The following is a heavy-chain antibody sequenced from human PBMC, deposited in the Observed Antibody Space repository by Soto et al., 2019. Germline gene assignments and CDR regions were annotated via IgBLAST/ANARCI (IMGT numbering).Heavy chain of an antibody. CDR3: ARLRGQWLAKGPFDY. Sequence: ASVKVSCKASGYTFTSYDINWVRQATGQGLEWMGWMNPNSGNTGYAQKFQGRVTMTRDTSISTAYMELSSLGSEDTAVYYCARLRGQWLAKGPFDYWGQGTLVTVSS. CDR2: MNPNSGNT. CDR1: GYTFTSYD. V-gene: IGHV1-8*01. D-gene: IGHD6-19*01. J-gene: IGHJ4*02.